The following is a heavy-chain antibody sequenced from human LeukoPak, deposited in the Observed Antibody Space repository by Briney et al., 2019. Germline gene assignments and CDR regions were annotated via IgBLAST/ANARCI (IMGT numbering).Heavy chain of an antibody. Sequence: ASVKVSCKASGGTFSSYAISWVRQAPGQGLEWMGGIIPIFGTANYAQKFQGRVTITADESTSTAYMELSSLRSEDTAVYYCARDFGGWYYFDYWGQGTLVTVSS. J-gene: IGHJ4*02. D-gene: IGHD6-19*01. CDR3: ARDFGGWYYFDY. CDR2: IIPIFGTA. V-gene: IGHV1-69*13. CDR1: GGTFSSYA.